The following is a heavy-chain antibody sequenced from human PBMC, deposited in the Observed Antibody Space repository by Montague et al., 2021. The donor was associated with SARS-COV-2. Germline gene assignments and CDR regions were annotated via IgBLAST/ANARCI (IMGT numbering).Heavy chain of an antibody. J-gene: IGHJ6*02. Sequence: SLRLSCAASGFTFSSYWMSWVRQAPGKGLEWVANIKQAGSEKYYVDSVKGRFTISRDNAKNSLYLQMNSLRAEDTAVYYCARMGSSWYVRYYYYYGMDVWGQGTTVTVSS. CDR3: ARMGSSWYVRYYYYYGMDV. CDR1: GFTFSSYW. D-gene: IGHD6-13*01. V-gene: IGHV3-7*01. CDR2: IKQAGSEK.